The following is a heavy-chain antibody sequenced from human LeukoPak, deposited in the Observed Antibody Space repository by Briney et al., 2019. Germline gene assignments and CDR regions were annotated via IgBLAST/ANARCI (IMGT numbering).Heavy chain of an antibody. J-gene: IGHJ3*02. CDR3: ARHRRYDYVWGADDAFDI. CDR1: GGSVSSGTYY. V-gene: IGHV4-39*01. CDR2: IYYSGSA. D-gene: IGHD3-16*01. Sequence: SETLSLTCTVSGGSVSSGTYYWSWIRQPPGKGLEWIGNIYYSGSAYYNPSLKSRVTMSVDTSKNQFSLKLSSVTAADTAVYYCARHRRYDYVWGADDAFDIWGQGTMVTVSS.